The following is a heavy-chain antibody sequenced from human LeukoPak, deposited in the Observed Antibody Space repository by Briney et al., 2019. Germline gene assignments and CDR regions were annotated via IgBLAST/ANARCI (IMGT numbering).Heavy chain of an antibody. CDR2: IYYSGST. Sequence: SETLSLTCTVSGGSISSYYWSWIRQPPGKGLEWIGYIYYSGSTNYNPSLKSRVTISVDTSKNQFSLKLSSVTAADTAVYYCARVGGDSSGYYYSGRPCPNCVDYWGRGTLVTVSS. CDR3: ARVGGDSSGYYYSGRPCPNCVDY. J-gene: IGHJ4*02. CDR1: GGSISSYY. D-gene: IGHD3-22*01. V-gene: IGHV4-59*01.